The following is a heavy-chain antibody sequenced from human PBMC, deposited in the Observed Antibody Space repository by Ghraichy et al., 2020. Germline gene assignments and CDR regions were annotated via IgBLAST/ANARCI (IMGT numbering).Heavy chain of an antibody. V-gene: IGHV4-39*01. J-gene: IGHJ6*02. Sequence: SETLSLTCTVSGCSISSSSYYWGWIRQPPGKGLEWIGSIYYSGSTYYNPSLKSRVTISVDTSKNQFSLKLSSVTAEDTAVYYCARQCSVVVPAAIVAAAEPYYYYGMDVWGQGTTVTVSS. CDR3: ARQCSVVVPAAIVAAAEPYYYYGMDV. D-gene: IGHD2-2*01. CDR2: IYYSGST. CDR1: GCSISSSSYY.